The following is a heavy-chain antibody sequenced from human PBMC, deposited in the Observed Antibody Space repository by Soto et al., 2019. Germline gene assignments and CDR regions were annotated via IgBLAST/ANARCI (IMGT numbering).Heavy chain of an antibody. Sequence: QVQLVQSGAEVKKPGSSVKVSCKVSGGTFSSHAISWVRQAPGQGLEWMGGIIPIFGTVDYAQNFQGRVTITADESTTTAYMELSSLRSEDTAVYYCVFYYDSSGYYDAFDIWGQGTMVTVSS. V-gene: IGHV1-69*01. D-gene: IGHD3-22*01. CDR3: VFYYDSSGYYDAFDI. CDR2: IIPIFGTV. CDR1: GGTFSSHA. J-gene: IGHJ3*02.